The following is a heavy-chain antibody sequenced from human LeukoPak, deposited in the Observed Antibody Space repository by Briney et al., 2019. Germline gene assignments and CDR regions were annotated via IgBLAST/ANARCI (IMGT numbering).Heavy chain of an antibody. CDR1: GGSFSGYY. Sequence: SETLSLICAVYGGSFSGYYWSWIRQPPGKGLEWIGEINHSGSTNYNPSLKSRVTISVDTSKNQFSLKLSSVTAADTAVYYCARDLGEWYSSSWPSDYWGQGTLVTVSS. CDR2: INHSGST. V-gene: IGHV4-34*01. CDR3: ARDLGEWYSSSWPSDY. D-gene: IGHD6-13*01. J-gene: IGHJ4*02.